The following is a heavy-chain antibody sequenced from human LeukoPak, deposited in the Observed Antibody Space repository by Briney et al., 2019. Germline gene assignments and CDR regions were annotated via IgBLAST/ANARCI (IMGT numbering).Heavy chain of an antibody. V-gene: IGHV1-2*06. Sequence: GASVKVSCKASGYTFTGYYIHWVRQAPGKGLEWMGQINPNNGGTKYAQKFQGRVTMTRDTSISTAYMELSRLRSDDTAVYYCARDECSSTSCYINYWGQGTLVTVSS. CDR3: ARDECSSTSCYINY. CDR1: GYTFTGYY. J-gene: IGHJ4*02. CDR2: INPNNGGT. D-gene: IGHD2-2*02.